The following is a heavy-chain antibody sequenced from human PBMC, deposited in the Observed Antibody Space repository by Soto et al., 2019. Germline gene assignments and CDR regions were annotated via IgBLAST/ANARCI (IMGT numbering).Heavy chain of an antibody. CDR2: IIPIFGTA. Sequence: SVKVSCKASGCTFSSYAISWVRQAPGQGLEWMGGIIPIFGTANYAQKFQGRVTITADESTSTAYMELSSPRSEDTAVYYCARLYYYDSSGYYYGVRNGMDVWGQGTTVTVS. V-gene: IGHV1-69*13. CDR1: GCTFSSYA. D-gene: IGHD3-22*01. CDR3: ARLYYYDSSGYYYGVRNGMDV. J-gene: IGHJ6*02.